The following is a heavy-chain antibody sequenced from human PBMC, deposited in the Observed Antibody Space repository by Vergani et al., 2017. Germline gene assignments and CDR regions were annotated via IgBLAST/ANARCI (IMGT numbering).Heavy chain of an antibody. J-gene: IGHJ5*02. CDR2: IYYSGRT. Sequence: QLQLQESGPGLVKPSETLSLTCTVSGVSISSSSYYWGWIRQPPGKGLEWIGSIYYSGRTYYNPSLKSRVTISVDTSKNQCSLKLSSVNTADTAVYYCVRRSKGVPAAIGVEDWFDPWGQGTLVTVSS. CDR1: GVSISSSSYY. D-gene: IGHD2-2*02. V-gene: IGHV4-39*01. CDR3: VRRSKGVPAAIGVEDWFDP.